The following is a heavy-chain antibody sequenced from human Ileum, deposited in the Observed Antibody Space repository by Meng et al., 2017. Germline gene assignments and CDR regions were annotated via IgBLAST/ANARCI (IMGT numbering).Heavy chain of an antibody. Sequence: QGQLHQSGPGLAKPSHTPSPSRAISGGSVSSGSCAWNWIRQSPSRGLEWLGRTFYRSKWNDDFAESVKSRITITTDTSKNQFSLQLNSVTPEDTAVYYCARGWYSSGFHSWGQGTLVTVSS. D-gene: IGHD6-19*01. CDR1: GGSVSSGSCA. CDR3: ARGWYSSGFHS. V-gene: IGHV6-1*01. CDR2: TFYRSKWND. J-gene: IGHJ4*02.